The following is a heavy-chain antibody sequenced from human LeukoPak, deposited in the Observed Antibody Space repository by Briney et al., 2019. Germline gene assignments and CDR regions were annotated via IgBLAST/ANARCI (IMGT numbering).Heavy chain of an antibody. V-gene: IGHV3-23*01. D-gene: IGHD1-1*01. CDR3: AKGDTPDNSYNYFAP. Sequence: TGGPLRLSCAASGFIISGYAMSWVRQAPGKGLEWVSSISYSGDGTKYADSVKGRCTISREDSKNTLYLQMNSLRAEDTAVYYCAKGDTPDNSYNYFAPWGQGTLVTVSS. CDR2: ISYSGDGT. CDR1: GFIISGYA. J-gene: IGHJ5*02.